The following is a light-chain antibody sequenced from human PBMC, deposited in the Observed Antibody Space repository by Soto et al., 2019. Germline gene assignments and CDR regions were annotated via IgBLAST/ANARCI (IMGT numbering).Light chain of an antibody. CDR1: QSISSY. CDR3: QQSYNVPFT. Sequence: DIQMTQSPSSLSASVGDRVTITCRASQSISSYLNWYQQKPGKAPNLLIYDASNLKSGVPSRFSGSGSGTDFTLTISSLQPEDFTTYYCQQSYNVPFTFGPGTKVNIK. CDR2: DAS. V-gene: IGKV1-39*01. J-gene: IGKJ3*01.